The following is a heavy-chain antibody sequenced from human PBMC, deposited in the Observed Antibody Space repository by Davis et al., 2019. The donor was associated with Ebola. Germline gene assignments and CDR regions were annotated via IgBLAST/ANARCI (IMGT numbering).Heavy chain of an antibody. J-gene: IGHJ2*01. V-gene: IGHV3-64*01. D-gene: IGHD6-13*01. CDR1: GFTFSSYA. Sequence: GGSLRLSCAASGFTFSSYAMHWVRQAPGKGLEYVSAISSNGGSTYYANSVKGRFAISRDNSKNILYLQMDSLRAEDTAVYYCARVFAQQDWYFDLWGRGTLVTVSS. CDR3: ARVFAQQDWYFDL. CDR2: ISSNGGST.